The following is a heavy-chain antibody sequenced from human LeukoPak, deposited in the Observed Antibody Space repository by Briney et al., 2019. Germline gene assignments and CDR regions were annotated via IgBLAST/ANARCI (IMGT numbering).Heavy chain of an antibody. CDR1: GFTFSSYA. J-gene: IGHJ6*02. V-gene: IGHV3-30*04. CDR3: ARDFTTEKYYYYYYGMDV. Sequence: GGSLRLSCAASGFTFSSYAMHWVRQDPGKGLEWVAVISCDGSNKYYADSVKGRFTISRDNSKNTLYLQMNSLRAEDTAVYYCARDFTTEKYYYYYYGMDVWGQGTTVTVSS. CDR2: ISCDGSNK. D-gene: IGHD2/OR15-2a*01.